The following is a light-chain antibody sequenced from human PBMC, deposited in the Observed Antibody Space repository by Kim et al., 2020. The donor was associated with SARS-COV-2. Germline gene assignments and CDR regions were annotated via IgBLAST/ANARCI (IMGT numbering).Light chain of an antibody. Sequence: VNIPCTGSRSHIGAGYDEHWYQQHPETAPKLLIYGNNNRPSGVPDRFSGSKSGTSASLAITGLQAEDEADYYCQSYDSSLSGSRVFGGGTKVTVL. CDR3: QSYDSSLSGSRV. CDR1: RSHIGAGYD. CDR2: GNN. J-gene: IGLJ3*02. V-gene: IGLV1-40*01.